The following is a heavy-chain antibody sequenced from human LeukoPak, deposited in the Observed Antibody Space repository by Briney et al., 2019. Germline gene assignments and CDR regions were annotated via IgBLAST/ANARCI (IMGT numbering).Heavy chain of an antibody. Sequence: GGSLRLSCAASGFTFSSYSMSWVRQAPGKGLEWVSSISGSGGSTYYADSVKGRFTISRDNSKNTLYLQMNSLRAEDTAVYYCAKDHPYCGGDCYEVAYYFDYWGQGTLVTVSS. D-gene: IGHD2-21*01. J-gene: IGHJ4*02. CDR3: AKDHPYCGGDCYEVAYYFDY. CDR1: GFTFSSYS. V-gene: IGHV3-23*01. CDR2: ISGSGGST.